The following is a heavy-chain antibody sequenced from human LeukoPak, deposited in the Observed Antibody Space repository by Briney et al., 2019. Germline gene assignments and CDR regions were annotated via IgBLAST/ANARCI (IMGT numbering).Heavy chain of an antibody. CDR2: IYYSGST. D-gene: IGHD6-13*01. V-gene: IGHV4-39*07. J-gene: IGHJ4*02. CDR3: ASASRQLAVRFDY. CDR1: GGSISSSSYY. Sequence: PSETLSLTCTVSGGSISSSSYYWGWIRQPPGKGLEWIGSIYYSGSTYYNPSLKSRVTISVDTSKNQFSLKLSSVTAADTAVYYCASASRQLAVRFDYWGQGTLVTVSS.